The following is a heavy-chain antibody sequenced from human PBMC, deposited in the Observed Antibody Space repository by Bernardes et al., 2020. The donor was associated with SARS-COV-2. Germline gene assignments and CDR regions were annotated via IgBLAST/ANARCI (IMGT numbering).Heavy chain of an antibody. CDR2: IYYSGST. Sequence: SETLSLTCTVSGGSISSGGYYWSWIRQHPGKGLEWIGYIYYSGSTYYNPSLKSRVTISVDTSKNQFSLKLSSVTAADTAVYYCARMGSIGGNIVVVPASYNWFDPWGQGTLVTVSS. CDR1: GGSISSGGYY. V-gene: IGHV4-31*03. D-gene: IGHD2-2*01. J-gene: IGHJ5*02. CDR3: ARMGSIGGNIVVVPASYNWFDP.